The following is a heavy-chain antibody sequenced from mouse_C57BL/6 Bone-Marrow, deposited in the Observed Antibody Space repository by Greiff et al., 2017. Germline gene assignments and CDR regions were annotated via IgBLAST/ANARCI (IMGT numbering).Heavy chain of an antibody. V-gene: IGHV1-54*01. J-gene: IGHJ3*01. CDR3: ALNHYYGSSSWFAY. D-gene: IGHD1-1*01. Sequence: QVHVKQSGAELVRPGTSVKVSCKASGYAFTNYLIEWVKQRPGQGLEWIGVINPGSGGTNYNEKFKGKATLTADKSSSTAYMQLSSLTSEDSAVYFCALNHYYGSSSWFAYWGQGTLVTVSA. CDR2: INPGSGGT. CDR1: GYAFTNYL.